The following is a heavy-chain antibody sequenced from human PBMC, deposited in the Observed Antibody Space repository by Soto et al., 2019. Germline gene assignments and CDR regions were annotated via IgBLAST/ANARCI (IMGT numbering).Heavy chain of an antibody. CDR3: ARDLAADGA. Sequence: QVQLVQSGAEVKKPGASVKVSCTASGYTFTHYAIHWVRHAPGQRLEWMGFINAGSGNTKYSQTFQGRLTFTKDTSASTAYMDLSSLRSQDTAMNFCARDLAADGARGQGTGVTASS. D-gene: IGHD6-13*01. CDR2: INAGSGNT. CDR1: GYTFTHYA. V-gene: IGHV1-3*01. J-gene: IGHJ4*02.